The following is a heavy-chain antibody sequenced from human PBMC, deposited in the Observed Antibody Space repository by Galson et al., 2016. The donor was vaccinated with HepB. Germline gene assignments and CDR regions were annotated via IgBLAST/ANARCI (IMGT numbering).Heavy chain of an antibody. CDR1: GFTFSSYG. CDR3: AREDSTRAAASFDY. D-gene: IGHD6-13*01. J-gene: IGHJ4*02. V-gene: IGHV3-33*01. CDR2: IWYDGSNT. Sequence: SLRLSCAASGFTFSSYGMHWVRQAPGKGLEWVALIWYDGSNTYYADSVKGRFTISRDNSKNTLYLQMNSLRAEDTAGYYCAREDSTRAAASFDYWGQGTLVTVSS.